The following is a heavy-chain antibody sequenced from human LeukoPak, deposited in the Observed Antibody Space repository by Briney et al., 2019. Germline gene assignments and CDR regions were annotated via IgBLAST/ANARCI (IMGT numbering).Heavy chain of an antibody. J-gene: IGHJ5*02. CDR1: GGSISGYY. CDR3: GRAGRYCSGGSCYGENWFDP. Sequence: SETLSLTCTVSGGSISGYYWNWFRQPPGKGLEWLGYIHSSGNTRYNPSLRSRVTMSVDTSMNQFSLKLDSVTAADTAVYYCGRAGRYCSGGSCYGENWFDPWGQGTLVTVSS. V-gene: IGHV4-59*01. CDR2: IHSSGNT. D-gene: IGHD2-15*01.